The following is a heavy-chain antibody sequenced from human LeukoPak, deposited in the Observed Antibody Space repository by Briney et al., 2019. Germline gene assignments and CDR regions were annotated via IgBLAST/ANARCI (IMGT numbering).Heavy chain of an antibody. CDR3: ARRYFDY. CDR1: GFTFSNYW. CDR2: IRQDGREK. Sequence: GGSLRLSCATSGFTFSNYWMSWVRQAPGKGLERVANIRQDGREKYYVDSVRGLFTISRDNAKNSLYLQMNSLRAEDTALYYCARRYFDYWGQGTLVTVSS. V-gene: IGHV3-7*03. J-gene: IGHJ4*02.